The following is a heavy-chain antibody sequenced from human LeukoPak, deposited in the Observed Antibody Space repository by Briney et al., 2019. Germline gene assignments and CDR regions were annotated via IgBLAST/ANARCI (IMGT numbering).Heavy chain of an antibody. CDR1: GYTFTGYY. V-gene: IGHV1-2*02. CDR3: ARDLSSGWSDY. J-gene: IGHJ4*02. D-gene: IGHD6-19*01. CDR2: INPNSGGT. Sequence: GGSVKVSCKASGYTFTGYYMHWVRQAPGQGLEWMGWINPNSGGTNYAQKFQGRVTMTRDTSISTAYMELSRLRSDDTAAYYCARDLSSGWSDYWGQGTLVTVSS.